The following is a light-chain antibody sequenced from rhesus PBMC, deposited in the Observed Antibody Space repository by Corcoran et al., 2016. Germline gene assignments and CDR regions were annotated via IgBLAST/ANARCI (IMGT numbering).Light chain of an antibody. V-gene: IGLV2-13*03. CDR2: EVN. Sequence: QAAPTQSPSVSGSPGQSVTISCTGTSSDIGGYDRVSWYQQHPGKVPKLLIYEVNKRPSGVSDRFSGSKSGNTASLTISVLQAVDEPAYYRCSDTTCSTLVFGSGTQLTVL. CDR3: CSDTTCSTLV. J-gene: IGLJ6*01. CDR1: SSDIGGYDR.